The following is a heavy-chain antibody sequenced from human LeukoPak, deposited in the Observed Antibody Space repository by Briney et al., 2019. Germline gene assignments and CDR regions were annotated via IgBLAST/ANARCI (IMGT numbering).Heavy chain of an antibody. CDR1: GFTFSSYS. D-gene: IGHD7-27*01. CDR2: ISSSSSYI. J-gene: IGHJ4*02. V-gene: IGHV3-21*01. Sequence: PGGSLRLSCAASGFTFSSYSMNWVRQAPGKGLEWVSSISSSSSYIYYADSVKGRFTISRDNAKNSLYLQMNSLRAEDTAVYYCARDLRTGEAFDYWGQGTLVTVSS. CDR3: ARDLRTGEAFDY.